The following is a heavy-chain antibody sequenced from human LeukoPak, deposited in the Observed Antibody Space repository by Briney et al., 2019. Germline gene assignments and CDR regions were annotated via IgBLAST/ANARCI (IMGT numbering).Heavy chain of an antibody. CDR2: IYYSGST. CDR1: GGSISSSSYY. Sequence: SETLSLTCTVSGGSISSSSYYWGWIRQPPGKGLEWIGSIYYSGSTYYNPSLKSRVTISVDTSKNQFSLKLSSVTAADTAVYYCARHGRDYGDGFGMWGQGTMVTVSS. V-gene: IGHV4-39*01. D-gene: IGHD4-17*01. J-gene: IGHJ3*02. CDR3: ARHGRDYGDGFGM.